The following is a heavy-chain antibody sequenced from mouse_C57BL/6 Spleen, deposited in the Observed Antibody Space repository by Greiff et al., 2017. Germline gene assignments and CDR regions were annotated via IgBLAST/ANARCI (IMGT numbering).Heavy chain of an antibody. D-gene: IGHD1-1*01. CDR2: INPSNGGT. CDR1: GYTFTSYW. V-gene: IGHV1-53*01. J-gene: IGHJ2*01. CDR3: ARDHYGSSLFDY. Sequence: QVQLQQPGTELVKPGASVKLSCKASGYTFTSYWMHWVKQRPGQGLEWIGNINPSNGGTNYNEKFKSKATLTVDKPSSTAYMQLSSLTSEDSAVYYCARDHYGSSLFDYWGQGTTLTVSS.